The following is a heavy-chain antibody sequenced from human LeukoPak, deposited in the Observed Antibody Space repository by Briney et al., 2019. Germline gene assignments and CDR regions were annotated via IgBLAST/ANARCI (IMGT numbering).Heavy chain of an antibody. V-gene: IGHV4-31*03. CDR3: ARYRRRLWFGESEMGWFDP. Sequence: TSETLSLTCTVSGGSISSGGYYWSWIRQHPGKGLEWIGYIYYSGSTYYNPSLKSRVTISVDTSKNQFSLKLNSVTAADTAVYYCARYRRRLWFGESEMGWFDPWGQGTLVIVSS. J-gene: IGHJ5*02. D-gene: IGHD3-10*01. CDR2: IYYSGST. CDR1: GGSISSGGYY.